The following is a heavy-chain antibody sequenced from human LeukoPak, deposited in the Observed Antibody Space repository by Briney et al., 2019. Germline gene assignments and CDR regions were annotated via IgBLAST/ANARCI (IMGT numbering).Heavy chain of an antibody. Sequence: PSETLSLTCTVSGGSISSYYWSWIRQPPGKRLEWIWYIYHSGSTNYNSSLKSRVTISVDTSKNQFSLKLSSVTAADTAVYYCARHAAFAEYQSHLTHFDYWGQGTLVTVSS. D-gene: IGHD2-2*01. V-gene: IGHV4-59*08. CDR3: ARHAAFAEYQSHLTHFDY. CDR1: GGSISSYY. CDR2: IYHSGST. J-gene: IGHJ4*02.